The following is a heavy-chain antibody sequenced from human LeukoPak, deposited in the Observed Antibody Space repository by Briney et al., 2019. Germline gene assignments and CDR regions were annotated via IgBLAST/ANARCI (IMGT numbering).Heavy chain of an antibody. V-gene: IGHV3-30*02. CDR3: VKGGSISHNWFDS. Sequence: GGSLRLPCAASGFTYSDYGMHWVRQAPGRGLEWVAFILNDGTWEYYPDSVKGRLTISRDNPRNTLYLQMNSVRLEDTAIYYCVKGGSISHNWFDSWGQGTLVTVSS. CDR2: ILNDGTWE. CDR1: GFTYSDYG. J-gene: IGHJ5*01. D-gene: IGHD3-16*01.